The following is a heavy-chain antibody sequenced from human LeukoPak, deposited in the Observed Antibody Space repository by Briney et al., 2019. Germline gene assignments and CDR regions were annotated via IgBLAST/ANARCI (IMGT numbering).Heavy chain of an antibody. CDR3: ARSRYSSGSYYFDS. J-gene: IGHJ4*02. Sequence: PSETLSLTCTVSGGSISSYYWSWIRQPPGKGLEWIGFIYDSGSTNYNPSLKSRVTISGDTSRTQFSLKLRSVTAADTAVYYCARSRYSSGSYYFDSWGQGTLVTVSS. V-gene: IGHV4-59*08. CDR1: GGSISSYY. D-gene: IGHD6-19*01. CDR2: IYDSGST.